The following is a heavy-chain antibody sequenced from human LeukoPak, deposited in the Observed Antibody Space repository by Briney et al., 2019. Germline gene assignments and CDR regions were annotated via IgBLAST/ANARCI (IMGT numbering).Heavy chain of an antibody. J-gene: IGHJ4*02. V-gene: IGHV3-74*01. CDR3: ATARNFRFEY. CDR1: GFTFSSYA. Sequence: GGSLRLSCAASGFTFSSYAMSWVRQAPGKGLMWVSRMNGEGTTIDYADSVKGRFTVSRDYAKNTLFLQMNNLRTEDTALYFCATARNFRFEYWGQGSLVIVSA. D-gene: IGHD1-7*01. CDR2: MNGEGTTI.